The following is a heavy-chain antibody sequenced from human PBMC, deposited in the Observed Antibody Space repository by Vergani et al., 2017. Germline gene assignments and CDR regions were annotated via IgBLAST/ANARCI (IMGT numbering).Heavy chain of an antibody. V-gene: IGHV3-21*01. D-gene: IGHD5-12*01. CDR3: ARVSRPYSGYDSGGDLYYYYYGMDV. J-gene: IGHJ6*02. CDR2: ISSSSSYI. Sequence: EVQLVESGGGLVKPGGSLRLSCAASGFTFSSYSMNWVRQAPGKGLEWVSSISSSSSYIYYADAVKGRFTISRDNAKNSLYLQMNSLRAEDTAVYYWARVSRPYSGYDSGGDLYYYYYGMDVWGQGTTVTVSS. CDR1: GFTFSSYS.